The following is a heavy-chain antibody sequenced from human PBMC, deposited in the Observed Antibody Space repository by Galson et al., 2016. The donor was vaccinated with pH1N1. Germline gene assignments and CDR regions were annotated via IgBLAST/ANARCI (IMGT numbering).Heavy chain of an antibody. D-gene: IGHD4-17*01. V-gene: IGHV3-23*01. CDR1: GFTFGALA. J-gene: IGHJ4*02. CDR3: AKGAAVTTRPRIDY. Sequence: SLRLSCAASGFTFGALAMTWVRQAPGKGLEWVSIISGSGSGTYYADSVKGRFTVSRDNSKNTLFLQMNSLRAVDTALYYCAKGAAVTTRPRIDYWGQGILVTVSS. CDR2: ISGSGSGT.